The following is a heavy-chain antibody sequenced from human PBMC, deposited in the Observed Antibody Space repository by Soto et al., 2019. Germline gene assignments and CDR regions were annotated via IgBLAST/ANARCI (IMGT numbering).Heavy chain of an antibody. V-gene: IGHV3-72*01. J-gene: IGHJ4*02. CDR2: TRNKANSYTT. Sequence: PGGSLRLSCAASGFTFSDHYMDWVRQAPGKGLEWVGRTRNKANSYTTEYAASVKGRFTISRDDSKNSLHLQMNSLKTEDTAVYYCARNSETTTNIDYGGQGTLVTVPS. CDR1: GFTFSDHY. D-gene: IGHD4-17*01. CDR3: ARNSETTTNIDY.